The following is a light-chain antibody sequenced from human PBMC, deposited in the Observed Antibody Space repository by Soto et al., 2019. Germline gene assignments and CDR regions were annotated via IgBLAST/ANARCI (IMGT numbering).Light chain of an antibody. Sequence: EFGLTQSPGTLSLSPGERATLSCRASQTVRNNYLARYQQKPGQAPRLLIYDASSRATGIPDRFSGGGSGTDFTLTISRLEPEDFAVYYCQQFSSYPLTFGGGTKVDI. CDR1: QTVRNNY. V-gene: IGKV3-20*01. CDR3: QQFSSYPLT. J-gene: IGKJ4*01. CDR2: DAS.